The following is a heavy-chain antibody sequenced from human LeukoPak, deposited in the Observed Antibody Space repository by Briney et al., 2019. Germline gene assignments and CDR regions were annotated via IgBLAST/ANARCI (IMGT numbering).Heavy chain of an antibody. CDR3: ARVGVDSSGYSILFDY. Sequence: PSETLSLTCTVSGGSISSYYWSWIRQPPGKGLEWIGYIYYSGSTNYNPSLKSRVTISVDTSKNQFSLKLSSVTAADTAVYYCARVGVDSSGYSILFDYWGQGTLVTVSS. J-gene: IGHJ4*02. V-gene: IGHV4-59*01. D-gene: IGHD3-22*01. CDR1: GGSISSYY. CDR2: IYYSGST.